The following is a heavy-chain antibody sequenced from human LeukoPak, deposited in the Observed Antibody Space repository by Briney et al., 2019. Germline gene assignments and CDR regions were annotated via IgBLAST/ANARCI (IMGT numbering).Heavy chain of an antibody. CDR2: IKQDGSEK. Sequence: GGSLRLSCAASGFTFSSYAMNWVRQAPGKGLEWVASIKQDGSEKSYVDSVKGRFTISRDNSKNTLYLQMNSLRAEDTAVYYCASNSRPYYHYYMDVWGKGTTVTVSS. CDR3: ASNSRPYYHYYMDV. D-gene: IGHD1-1*01. V-gene: IGHV3-7*03. J-gene: IGHJ6*03. CDR1: GFTFSSYA.